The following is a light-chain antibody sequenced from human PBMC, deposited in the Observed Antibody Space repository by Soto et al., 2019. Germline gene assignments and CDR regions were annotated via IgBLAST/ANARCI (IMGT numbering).Light chain of an antibody. CDR3: QESYTFFT. CDR2: AAS. CDR1: QSISSY. V-gene: IGKV1-39*01. Sequence: DIQMTQSPSSLSASVGDRVIITCRASQSISSYLNWYQQKPGKAPKLLIYAASSLQSGVPSRFSGSGSGTDFTLTISSLQPEDFATYYGQESYTFFTFGPGTKVDIK. J-gene: IGKJ3*01.